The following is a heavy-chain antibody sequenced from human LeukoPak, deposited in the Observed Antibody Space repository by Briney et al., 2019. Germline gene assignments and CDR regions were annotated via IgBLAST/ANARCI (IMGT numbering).Heavy chain of an antibody. CDR1: GFTFSSYA. Sequence: EGSLRLSCAASGFTFSSYAMSWVRQAPGKGLEWVSAISGSGGSTYYADSVKGRFTISRDNSKNTLYLQMNSLRAEDTAVYYCAKDSYGGNRHDAFDIWGQGTMVTVSS. V-gene: IGHV3-23*01. D-gene: IGHD4-23*01. J-gene: IGHJ3*02. CDR2: ISGSGGST. CDR3: AKDSYGGNRHDAFDI.